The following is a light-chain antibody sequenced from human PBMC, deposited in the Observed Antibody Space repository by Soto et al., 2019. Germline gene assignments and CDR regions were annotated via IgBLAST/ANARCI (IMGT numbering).Light chain of an antibody. CDR2: EVS. J-gene: IGLJ1*01. Sequence: QSVLTQPASVSGSPGQSITISCTGTSSDVGDYNYVSWYQQHPGKVPKLMIYEVSNRPSGVSNRFSGSKSANTASLTISGLQADDEADYYCSSYTSDSTQVFGTGTKVTVL. V-gene: IGLV2-14*01. CDR3: SSYTSDSTQV. CDR1: SSDVGDYNY.